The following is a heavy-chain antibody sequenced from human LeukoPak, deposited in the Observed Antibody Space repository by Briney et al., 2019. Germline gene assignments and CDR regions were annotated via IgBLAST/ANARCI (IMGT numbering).Heavy chain of an antibody. J-gene: IGHJ4*02. CDR2: SSAYNGNT. V-gene: IGHV1-18*01. CDR3: ARCSYYYDSSVYYG. Sequence: ASVKVSCKASGYTFTSYGINWVRQAPGQGLEWMGWSSAYNGNTNYAQRFQGRVTMTTDTSTSTAYMELRSLRSDDTAVYYCARCSYYYDSSVYYGWGQGTLVTVSS. D-gene: IGHD3-22*01. CDR1: GYTFTSYG.